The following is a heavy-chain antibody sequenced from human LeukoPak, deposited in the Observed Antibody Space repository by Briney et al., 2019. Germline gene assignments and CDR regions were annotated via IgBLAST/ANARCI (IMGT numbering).Heavy chain of an antibody. CDR3: AKAPPYTKYFDY. V-gene: IGHV3-23*01. CDR2: ISNSGDAT. Sequence: PGGSLRLSCAASGFTVSSNYMSWVRQAPGQGLEWVSTISNSGDATFYADAVKGRFTISRDNSKNTLYLQMYSLRAEDTAIYYCAKAPPYTKYFDYWGQGTLLTVSP. D-gene: IGHD1-1*01. J-gene: IGHJ4*02. CDR1: GFTVSSNY.